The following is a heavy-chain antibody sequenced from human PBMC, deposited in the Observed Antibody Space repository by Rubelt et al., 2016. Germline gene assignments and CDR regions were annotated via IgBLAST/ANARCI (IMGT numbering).Heavy chain of an antibody. CDR1: GGSFSGYS. CDR3: ARHDTGSFLFDF. CDR2: IDNSGNT. V-gene: IGHV4-34*01. Sequence: QVQLQQWGAGLVKPSETMSLTCAVYGGSFSGYSWTWIRQPPGKGLEWLGEIDNSGNTDYIPSIKSRVSISVDTSKKQISLNMRSVTAADTAVYYCARHDTGSFLFDFWGQGTPVTVSS. D-gene: IGHD1-26*01. J-gene: IGHJ4*02.